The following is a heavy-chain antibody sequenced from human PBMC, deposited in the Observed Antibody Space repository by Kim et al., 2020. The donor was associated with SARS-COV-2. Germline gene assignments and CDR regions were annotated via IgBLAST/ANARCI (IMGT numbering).Heavy chain of an antibody. V-gene: IGHV3-23*01. CDR3: ANPRQPDY. Sequence: GDTTNYTDSEKGRLTISRKNTNNTLYRQMSSLRAEDTAKYYCANPRQPDYWGQGTLVTVSS. D-gene: IGHD6-13*01. J-gene: IGHJ4*02. CDR2: GDTT.